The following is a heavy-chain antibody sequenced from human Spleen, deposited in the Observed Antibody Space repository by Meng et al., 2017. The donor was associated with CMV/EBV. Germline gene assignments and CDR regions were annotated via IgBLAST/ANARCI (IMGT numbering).Heavy chain of an antibody. D-gene: IGHD2-15*01. CDR3: ARGGYCSGGSCYSPHFDY. CDR1: GYTFTSYD. J-gene: IGHJ4*02. Sequence: ASVKVSCKASGYTFTSYDINWVRQATGQGLEWMGWINPNSGGTNYAQKFQGRVTMTRDTSISTAYMELSRLRSDDTAVYYCARGGYCSGGSCYSPHFDYWGQGTLVTVSS. V-gene: IGHV1-2*02. CDR2: INPNSGGT.